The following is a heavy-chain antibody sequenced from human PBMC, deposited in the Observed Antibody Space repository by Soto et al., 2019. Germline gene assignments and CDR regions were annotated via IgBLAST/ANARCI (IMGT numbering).Heavy chain of an antibody. CDR3: ARDPYYDNTPLVAFFDF. D-gene: IGHD3-22*01. V-gene: IGHV1-46*01. Sequence: QVQLVQSGAEVKEPGASVKVSCKASGYIFTNYYVHWVRQAPGQGLEWMGMINPNGGRTTYAQNFRDRVRMTSDTSTNTIYMELDSLRSDDTATYYCARDPYYDNTPLVAFFDFWGQGTLVTVSS. CDR2: INPNGGRT. CDR1: GYIFTNYY. J-gene: IGHJ4*02.